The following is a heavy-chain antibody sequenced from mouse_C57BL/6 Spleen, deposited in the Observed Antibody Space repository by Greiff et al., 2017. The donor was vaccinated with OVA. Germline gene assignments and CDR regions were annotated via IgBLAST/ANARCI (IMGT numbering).Heavy chain of an antibody. CDR2: LDPSDSYT. V-gene: IGHV1-69*01. CDR1: GYTFTSYW. J-gene: IGHJ4*01. D-gene: IGHD2-3*01. Sequence: QVQLQQPGAELVMPGASVKLSCKASGYTFTSYWMHWVKQRPGQGLEWIGELDPSDSYTNYNQKFKGKSTLTVDKSSSTAYMQLSSLTSEDSAVYYCARASDGYYAMDYWGQGTSVTVSS. CDR3: ARASDGYYAMDY.